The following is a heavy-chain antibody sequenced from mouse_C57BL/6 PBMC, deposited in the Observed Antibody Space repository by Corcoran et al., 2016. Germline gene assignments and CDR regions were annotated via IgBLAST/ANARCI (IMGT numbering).Heavy chain of an antibody. Sequence: DVQLQESGPGLVKPSQSLSLTCSVTGYSINSGYYWNWIRQFPGNKLEWMGYISYDGSNNYNPSLKNRISITRDTSKNQFFLKFNSVTTEDTATYYCASGYDYVFAYWGQGTLVTVSA. CDR1: GYSINSGYY. CDR2: ISYDGSN. V-gene: IGHV3-6*01. J-gene: IGHJ3*01. CDR3: ASGYDYVFAY. D-gene: IGHD2-4*01.